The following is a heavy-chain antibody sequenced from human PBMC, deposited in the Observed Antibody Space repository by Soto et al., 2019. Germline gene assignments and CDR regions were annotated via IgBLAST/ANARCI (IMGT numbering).Heavy chain of an antibody. CDR2: INHSGST. J-gene: IGHJ5*02. Sequence: KPSETLSLTCAVYGGSFSGYYWSWIRQPPGKGLEWIGEINHSGSTNYNPSLKSRVTISVGTSKNQFSLKLSSVTAADTAVYYCARGRRAENVLRYFDWPNNWFDPWGQGTLVTVSS. CDR3: ARGRRAENVLRYFDWPNNWFDP. CDR1: GGSFSGYY. D-gene: IGHD3-9*01. V-gene: IGHV4-34*01.